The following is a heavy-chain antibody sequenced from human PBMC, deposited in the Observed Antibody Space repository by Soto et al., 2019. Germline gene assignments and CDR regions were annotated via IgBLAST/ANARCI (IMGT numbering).Heavy chain of an antibody. D-gene: IGHD3-22*01. CDR1: GGTFSSYA. CDR3: ARAGYYDSSGYSDY. Sequence: QVQLVQFGARGKRPGSSVKASCRASGGTFSSYAFSWGGQAPGQGFEWMGGIIPIFGTANYAQKFQGRVTITADESTSTAYMELSSLRSEDTAVYYCARAGYYDSSGYSDYWGQGTLVTVSS. J-gene: IGHJ4*02. V-gene: IGHV1-69*01. CDR2: IIPIFGTA.